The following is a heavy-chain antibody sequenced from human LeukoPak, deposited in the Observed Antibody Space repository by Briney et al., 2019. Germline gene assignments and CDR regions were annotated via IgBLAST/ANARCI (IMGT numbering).Heavy chain of an antibody. CDR1: GFTFSSYG. Sequence: PGGSLRLSCAASGFTFSSYGMHRVRQAPGKGLEWVAVIWYDGSNKYYADSVKGRFTISRDNSKNTLYLQMNSLRAEDTAVYYCARVVGPRSDAFDIWGQGTMVTVSS. CDR2: IWYDGSNK. D-gene: IGHD1-26*01. J-gene: IGHJ3*02. CDR3: ARVVGPRSDAFDI. V-gene: IGHV3-33*01.